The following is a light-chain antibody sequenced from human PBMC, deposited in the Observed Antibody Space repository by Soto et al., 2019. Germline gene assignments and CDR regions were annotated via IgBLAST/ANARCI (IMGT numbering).Light chain of an antibody. CDR3: QQYGSSPRT. Sequence: EIVLTQSPGTLSLSPGERATLSCRASQSVSANNLAWYQHKPGQAPRLLIYSATSRATGIPDRFSGSGSGTDFTLTISRLEPEDLAVYYCQQYGSSPRTFGRGTKVDI. J-gene: IGKJ1*01. CDR2: SAT. CDR1: QSVSANN. V-gene: IGKV3-20*01.